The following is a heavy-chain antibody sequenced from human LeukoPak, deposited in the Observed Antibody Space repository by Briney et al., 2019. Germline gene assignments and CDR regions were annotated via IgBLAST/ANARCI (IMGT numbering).Heavy chain of an antibody. CDR2: INHSGST. V-gene: IGHV4-34*01. Sequence: SETLSLTCAVYGGSFSGYYWSWIRQPPGKGLEWIGEINHSGSTNYNPSLKSRVTISVDTSKNQFSLKLSSVTAAATAVYYCXXXXXXSGGSCYSLNWFDPWGQGTLVTVSS. D-gene: IGHD2-15*01. J-gene: IGHJ5*02. CDR1: GGSFSGYY. CDR3: XXXXXXSGGSCYSLNWFDP.